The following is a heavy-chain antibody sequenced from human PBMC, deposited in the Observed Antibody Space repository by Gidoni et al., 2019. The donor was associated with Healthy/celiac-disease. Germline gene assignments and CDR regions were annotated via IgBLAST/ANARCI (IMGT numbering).Heavy chain of an antibody. CDR3: AREGTVAAKGYYFDY. J-gene: IGHJ4*02. V-gene: IGHV3-30-3*01. D-gene: IGHD6-19*01. CDR2: ISYDGSNK. Sequence: QVQLVESGGGVVQPGRSLRLSCAASGFTFSSYAMHWVRQAPGKGLEWVAVISYDGSNKYYADSVKGRFTISRDNSKNTLYLQMNSLRAEDTAVYYCAREGTVAAKGYYFDYWGQGTLVTVSS. CDR1: GFTFSSYA.